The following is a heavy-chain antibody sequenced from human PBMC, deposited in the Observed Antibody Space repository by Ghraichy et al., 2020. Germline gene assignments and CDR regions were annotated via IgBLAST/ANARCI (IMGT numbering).Heavy chain of an antibody. V-gene: IGHV3-23*01. CDR1: GFTFTTYA. Sequence: ETLSLTCAASGFTFTTYAMSWVRQAPGKGLEWVSVISDSGGTTYYADSVKGRFTVSRDNSKNTLYLQMNSLRAEDTAVYYCAKSDFWSGYYTDDAFDIWGQGTMVTVSS. D-gene: IGHD3-3*01. CDR3: AKSDFWSGYYTDDAFDI. J-gene: IGHJ3*02. CDR2: ISDSGGTT.